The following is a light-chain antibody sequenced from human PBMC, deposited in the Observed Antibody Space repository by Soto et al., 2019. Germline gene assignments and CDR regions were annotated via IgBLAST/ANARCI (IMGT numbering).Light chain of an antibody. J-gene: IGKJ1*01. CDR1: QSISSW. CDR3: QQYNSYPWT. Sequence: DIQMTQSPSTLSASVGDRVTITCRASQSISSWVAWYQQKPGKVPKLLIYKASSLESGVPSRISGSGSGTEFTLTISSLQPDEFATYYCQQYNSYPWTFGQGTKVEIK. CDR2: KAS. V-gene: IGKV1-5*03.